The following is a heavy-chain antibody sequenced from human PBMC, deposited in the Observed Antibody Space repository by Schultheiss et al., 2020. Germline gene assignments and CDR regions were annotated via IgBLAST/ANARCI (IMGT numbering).Heavy chain of an antibody. Sequence: SETLSLTCTVSGGSISSSSYYWGWIRQPPGKGLEWIGRIYTSGSTNYNPSLKSRVTISVDTSKNQFSLKLSSVTAADTAVYYCARAKIGVVTIYYYYGMDVWGQGTTVTVS. V-gene: IGHV4-39*07. J-gene: IGHJ6*02. CDR3: ARAKIGVVTIYYYYGMDV. CDR1: GGSISSSSYY. D-gene: IGHD4-23*01. CDR2: IYTSGST.